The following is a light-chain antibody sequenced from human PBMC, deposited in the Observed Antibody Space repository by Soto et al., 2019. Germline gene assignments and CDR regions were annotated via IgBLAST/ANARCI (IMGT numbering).Light chain of an antibody. CDR3: SSYTITSTLKV. J-gene: IGLJ1*01. Sequence: QSALTQPASVSGSPGQSITISCTGTSSDVGGYNYVSWYQQHPGKAPKLMIYDVTNRPSGVSNRFSGSKSGNTASLTISGLQAEDEADYYCSSYTITSTLKVFGTGTKVTVL. CDR1: SSDVGGYNY. CDR2: DVT. V-gene: IGLV2-14*01.